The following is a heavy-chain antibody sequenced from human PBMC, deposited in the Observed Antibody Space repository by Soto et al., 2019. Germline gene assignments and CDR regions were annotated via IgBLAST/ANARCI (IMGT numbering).Heavy chain of an antibody. D-gene: IGHD4-17*01. Sequence: EVQLLESGGGLVQPGGSLRLSCAASGFTFSSYAMSWVRQAPGKGLEWVSAISGSGGSTYYADSVKGRFTISRDNSKNTLYLQMNSLRAEDTAVYYCAKDSLTTVPYLPAYFDYWGQGPLVTVSS. CDR2: ISGSGGST. CDR1: GFTFSSYA. J-gene: IGHJ4*02. V-gene: IGHV3-23*01. CDR3: AKDSLTTVPYLPAYFDY.